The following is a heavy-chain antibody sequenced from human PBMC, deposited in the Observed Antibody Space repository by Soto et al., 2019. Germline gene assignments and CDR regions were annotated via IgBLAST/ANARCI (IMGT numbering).Heavy chain of an antibody. CDR3: ARLPTQAQYYETQK. CDR1: GASISSGGYS. J-gene: IGHJ4*02. CDR2: IYYSGNT. V-gene: IGHV4-31*03. Sequence: PSETLSLTCTASGASISSGGYSWSWIRHHPGKGLEWIGFIYYSGNTDYNPSLRGRVTISLDTSRNHFSLNLNSVTAADTAVYYCARLPTQAQYYETQKWGQGTLVTVSS. D-gene: IGHD3-16*01.